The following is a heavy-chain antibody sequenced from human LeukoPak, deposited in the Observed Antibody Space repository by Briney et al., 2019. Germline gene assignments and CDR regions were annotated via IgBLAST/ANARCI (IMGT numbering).Heavy chain of an antibody. CDR1: GFTFSSSGLTFGSHW. J-gene: IGHJ4*02. Sequence: PGGSLRLSCAVSGFTFSSSGLTFGSHWMHWVRPGPGKGLVWVSRINSDGSSTKYADSVKGRFTISRDNAKNTLYLQMNRLRAEDTAVYYCARDDYGDYAAFDYWGQGTLVTVSS. CDR2: INSDGSST. CDR3: ARDDYGDYAAFDY. V-gene: IGHV3-74*01. D-gene: IGHD4-17*01.